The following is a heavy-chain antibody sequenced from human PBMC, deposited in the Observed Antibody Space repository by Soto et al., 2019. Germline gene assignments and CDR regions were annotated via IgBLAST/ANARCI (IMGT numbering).Heavy chain of an antibody. V-gene: IGHV3-23*01. D-gene: IGHD3-3*01. CDR2: ISGSGGGP. CDR1: GFTFKNYV. Sequence: PGGSLRLSCAASGFTFKNYVITWVRQAPGKGLEWISGISGSGGGPTYADSVKGRFTISRDNSKNTLYLQMNSLRAEDTAVYYCATERYYDFWRFDYWGQGTLVTVSS. J-gene: IGHJ4*02. CDR3: ATERYYDFWRFDY.